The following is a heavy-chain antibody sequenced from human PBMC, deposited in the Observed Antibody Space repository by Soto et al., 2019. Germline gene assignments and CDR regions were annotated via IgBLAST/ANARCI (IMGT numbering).Heavy chain of an antibody. Sequence: QVQLQESGPGLVKPSETLSLTCNVSGDSMTSYYWSWIRQPPGRGLEWIGYVYYTGRTDYNPSLRSRVTMSVDTSKNQFSLKLASVTAADTAVYYCVRHHDYWGQGTLVTVSS. CDR3: VRHHDY. V-gene: IGHV4-59*08. CDR1: GDSMTSYY. CDR2: VYYTGRT. J-gene: IGHJ4*02.